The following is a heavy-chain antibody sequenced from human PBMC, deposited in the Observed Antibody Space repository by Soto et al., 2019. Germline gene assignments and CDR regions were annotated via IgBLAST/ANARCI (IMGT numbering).Heavy chain of an antibody. Sequence: SETLSLTCRVSGGSISNDYWTWIRQPPGKGLEWIGYIYKGGSINYNPSLKSRVTISVDTSKSQFSLKLSSVTAADTAVYYCARGGGVYYFDYWGQGTLVTVSS. J-gene: IGHJ4*02. CDR3: ARGGGVYYFDY. CDR1: GGSISNDY. CDR2: IYKGGSI. V-gene: IGHV4-59*01. D-gene: IGHD2-8*02.